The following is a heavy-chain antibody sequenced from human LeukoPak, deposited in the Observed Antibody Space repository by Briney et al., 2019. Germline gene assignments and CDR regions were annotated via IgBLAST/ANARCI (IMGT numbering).Heavy chain of an antibody. J-gene: IGHJ4*02. D-gene: IGHD6-19*01. V-gene: IGHV4-34*01. CDR2: INHSGST. CDR1: GGSFSGYY. Sequence: SETLSLTCAVYGGSFSGYYWSWIRQPPGKGLEWIGEINHSGSTNYNPSLESRVTISVDTSKNQFSLKLSSVTAADTAVYYCARDRYSSGWYYFDYWGQGTLVTVSS. CDR3: ARDRYSSGWYYFDY.